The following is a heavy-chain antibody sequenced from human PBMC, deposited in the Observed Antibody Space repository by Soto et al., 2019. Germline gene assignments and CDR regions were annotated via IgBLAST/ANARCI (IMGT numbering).Heavy chain of an antibody. J-gene: IGHJ6*02. V-gene: IGHV3-30-3*01. Sequence: QVQLVESGGGVIQPGMSLRLSCAASGFTFSSYAIHWVRQAPGKGLAWVAVISYDGINKYYADSVKGRFTISRDNSKNTVYLQMNSLRVVETAVYYCARSYYYYYGMDVWVQGTTANVSS. CDR3: ARSYYYYYGMDV. CDR2: ISYDGINK. CDR1: GFTFSSYA.